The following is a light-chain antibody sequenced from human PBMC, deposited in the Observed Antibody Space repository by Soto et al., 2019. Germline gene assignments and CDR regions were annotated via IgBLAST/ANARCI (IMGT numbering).Light chain of an antibody. J-gene: IGKJ5*01. V-gene: IGKV3-15*01. CDR1: QSVSSN. Sequence: EIVMTQSPATLSVSPGERATLSCRASQSVSSNLAWYQQKPGQAPRLFIYGASSRATGIPVRFSGSGSGTEFTLTISSLQSEDFAVYYCQQYNNWPPNFGQGTRLEI. CDR3: QQYNNWPPN. CDR2: GAS.